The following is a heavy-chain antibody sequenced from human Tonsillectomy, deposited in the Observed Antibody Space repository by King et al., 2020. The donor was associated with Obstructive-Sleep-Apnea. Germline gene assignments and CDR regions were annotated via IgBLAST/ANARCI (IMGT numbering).Heavy chain of an antibody. V-gene: IGHV4-59*01. D-gene: IGHD5-18*01. Sequence: QLQESGPGVVKPSETLSLTCTVSGGSISSYYWSWIWQPPGKGLEWIGYIYDSGSANYNASLKSRVTISVDTSKNQFSLKLSSVTAADTAVYYCARTRGYSHGPSPSTFDYWGQGTLVTVSS. J-gene: IGHJ4*02. CDR2: IYDSGSA. CDR3: ARTRGYSHGPSPSTFDY. CDR1: GGSISSYY.